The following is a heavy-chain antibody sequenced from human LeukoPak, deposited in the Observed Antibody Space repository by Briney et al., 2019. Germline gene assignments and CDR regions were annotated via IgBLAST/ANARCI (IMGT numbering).Heavy chain of an antibody. CDR1: GFTFSDYY. V-gene: IGHV3-11*06. Sequence: PGGSLRLPCAASGFTFSDYYMSWIPQAPRKGLEGVSYISSSSSYTNYADSVKGRFTISRDNAKNSLYLQMNSLRAEDTAVYYCARHGSGSYYLDYWGQGTLVTVSS. D-gene: IGHD3-10*01. CDR3: ARHGSGSYYLDY. J-gene: IGHJ4*02. CDR2: ISSSSSYT.